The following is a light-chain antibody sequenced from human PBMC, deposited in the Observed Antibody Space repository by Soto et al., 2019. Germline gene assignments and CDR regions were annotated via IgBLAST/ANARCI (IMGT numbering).Light chain of an antibody. CDR3: QQYNSYPLT. Sequence: DIQMTQSPSTLSASVLDIVTITCLASQSISSWLAWYQQKPGKAPKPLIYKASSLESGVPSRFSGSGSGTEFTLTISSLQPDDFATYYCQQYNSYPLTFGGGTKVDIK. J-gene: IGKJ4*01. V-gene: IGKV1-5*03. CDR1: QSISSW. CDR2: KAS.